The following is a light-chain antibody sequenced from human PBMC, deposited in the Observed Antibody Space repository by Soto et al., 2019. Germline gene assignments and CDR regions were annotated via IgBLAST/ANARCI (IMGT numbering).Light chain of an antibody. CDR1: SSNIGAGYD. CDR2: GNS. J-gene: IGLJ2*01. Sequence: QSVLTQPPSVSGAPGQRVTIFCTGSSSNIGAGYDVHWYQQLPGTAPKLLIYGNSNRPSGVPDRFSGSKSGTSASLAITGVQAEDEADYYCQSYDSSLSGYVVFGAGTQLTVL. V-gene: IGLV1-40*01. CDR3: QSYDSSLSGYVV.